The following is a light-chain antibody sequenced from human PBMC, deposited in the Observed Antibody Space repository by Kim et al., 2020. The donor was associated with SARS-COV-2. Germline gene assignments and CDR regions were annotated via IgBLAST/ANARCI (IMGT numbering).Light chain of an antibody. J-gene: IGLJ3*02. CDR1: SGHSSNA. Sequence: QPVLTQSPSASASLGASVKLTCTLSSGHSSNAITWHQHQPEKAPRYLMKVNSDGSHIKEDGISDRFSGSSSGAERYLTISSLQSEDEADYYCQTWGTRICAFGGGT. CDR2: VNSDGSH. CDR3: QTWGTRICA. V-gene: IGLV4-69*01.